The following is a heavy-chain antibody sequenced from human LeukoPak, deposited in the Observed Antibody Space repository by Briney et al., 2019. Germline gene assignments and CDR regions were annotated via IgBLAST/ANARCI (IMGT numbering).Heavy chain of an antibody. CDR3: ARDLGSSWYTPFDY. Sequence: SETLSLTCTVSGGSISSSSYYWGWIRQPPGKGLEWIGSIYYSGSTYYNPSLKSRVTISVDTSKSQFSLKLSSVTAADTAVYYCARDLGSSWYTPFDYWGQGTLVTVSS. J-gene: IGHJ4*02. D-gene: IGHD6-13*01. CDR1: GGSISSSSYY. V-gene: IGHV4-39*02. CDR2: IYYSGST.